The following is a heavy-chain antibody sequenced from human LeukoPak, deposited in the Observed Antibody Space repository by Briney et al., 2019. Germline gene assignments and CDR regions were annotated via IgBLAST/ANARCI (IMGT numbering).Heavy chain of an antibody. D-gene: IGHD3-22*01. Sequence: PSETLSLTCTVSGDSISSSSSYWGWIRQPPGEGLEWIGSIYYSGSTYYNPSLKSRVTISVDTSKNQFSLKLSSVTAADTAVYYCARPAAYYDSSGSDAFDIWGQGTMVTVSS. CDR2: IYYSGST. CDR3: ARPAAYYDSSGSDAFDI. CDR1: GDSISSSSSY. V-gene: IGHV4-39*01. J-gene: IGHJ3*02.